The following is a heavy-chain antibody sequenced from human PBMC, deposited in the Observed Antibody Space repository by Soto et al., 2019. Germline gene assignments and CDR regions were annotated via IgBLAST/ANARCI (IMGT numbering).Heavy chain of an antibody. CDR3: AIAVTTVTTYDY. CDR2: IYYSGST. J-gene: IGHJ4*02. CDR1: GGSISSGGYY. D-gene: IGHD4-17*01. V-gene: IGHV4-31*03. Sequence: PSETLSLTCTVSGGSISSGGYYWSWIRQHPGKGLEWIGYIYYSGSTYYNPSLKSRVTISVDTSKNQFSLKLSSVTAADTAVYYCAIAVTTVTTYDYWGQGTLVTVSS.